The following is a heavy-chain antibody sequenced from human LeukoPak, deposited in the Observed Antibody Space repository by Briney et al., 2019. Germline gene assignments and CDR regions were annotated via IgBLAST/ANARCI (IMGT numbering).Heavy chain of an antibody. Sequence: SSETLSLTXTVSGGSISSYYWSSIRQPPGKGLEWIGYIYYSGSTNYNPSLKSRVTISVDTSKNQFSLKLSSVTAADTAVYYCARGTTYYDFWSGYADWFDPWGQGTLVTVSS. CDR2: IYYSGST. V-gene: IGHV4-59*01. CDR1: GGSISSYY. CDR3: ARGTTYYDFWSGYADWFDP. D-gene: IGHD3-3*01. J-gene: IGHJ5*02.